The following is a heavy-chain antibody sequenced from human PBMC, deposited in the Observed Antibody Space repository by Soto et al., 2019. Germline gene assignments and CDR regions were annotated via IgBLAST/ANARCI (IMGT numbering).Heavy chain of an antibody. CDR1: GGSVSSGSYY. J-gene: IGHJ4*02. CDR3: ARARVDDVLLWFGEFDY. V-gene: IGHV4-61*01. CDR2: IYYSGST. D-gene: IGHD3-10*01. Sequence: SETLSLTCTVSGGSVSSGSYYWSWIRQPPGKGLEWIGYIYYSGSTNYKPSLKSRVTMSVDTSKNQFSLKLSSVTAADTAVYYCARARVDDVLLWFGEFDYWGQGTLVTVSS.